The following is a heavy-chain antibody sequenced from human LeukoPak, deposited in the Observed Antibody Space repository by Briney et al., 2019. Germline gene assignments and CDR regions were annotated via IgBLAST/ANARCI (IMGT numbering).Heavy chain of an antibody. CDR3: AKTGYGGNPFDS. V-gene: IGHV4-39*01. CDR2: IFYSGST. D-gene: IGHD4-23*01. J-gene: IGHJ4*02. Sequence: SETLSLTCTVSGGAISSSSYYWGWIRQPPGKGLEWIGSIFYSGSTYYNPSLKSRVTISVDVSKNQFSLKLSSVTAADTAVYYCAKTGYGGNPFDSWGQGTQVTVSS. CDR1: GGAISSSSYY.